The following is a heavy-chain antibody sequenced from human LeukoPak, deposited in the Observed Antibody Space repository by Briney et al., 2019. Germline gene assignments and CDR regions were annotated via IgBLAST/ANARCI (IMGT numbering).Heavy chain of an antibody. CDR1: GYTFTRYY. D-gene: IGHD3-10*01. J-gene: IGHJ4*02. V-gene: IGHV1-2*02. CDR2: INPNSGDT. Sequence: ASVKVSCKASGYTFTRYYMHWVRQAPGQGVEWMGWINPNSGDTNYAQKFKGRVTMTRDTSISTDYMELSTLRSDDTGVYYCARLWFGESSKNFFDYWGQGTLVTVSS. CDR3: ARLWFGESSKNFFDY.